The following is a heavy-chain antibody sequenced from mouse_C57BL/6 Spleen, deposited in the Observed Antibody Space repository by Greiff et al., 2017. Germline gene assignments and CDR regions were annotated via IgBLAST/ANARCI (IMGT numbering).Heavy chain of an antibody. CDR3: ARNGYAFDY. Sequence: VQLQESGPELVKPGASVKISCKASGYAFSSSWMNWVKQRPGKGLEWIGRIYPGDGDTNYNGKFKGKATLTADKSSSTAYMQLSSLTSEDSAVYFCARNGYAFDYWGQGTTLTVSS. V-gene: IGHV1-82*01. CDR2: IYPGDGDT. J-gene: IGHJ2*01. D-gene: IGHD2-2*01. CDR1: GYAFSSSW.